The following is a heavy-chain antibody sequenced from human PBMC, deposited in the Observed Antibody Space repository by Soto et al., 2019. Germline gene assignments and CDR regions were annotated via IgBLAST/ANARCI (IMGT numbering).Heavy chain of an antibody. Sequence: ASVKVSCKTSGYTLTGYYMHWVLQVPGQGLERIRWINPNSDGTNYTQKFQGSVTMPRDTSIRTAYMELSRLRYDDTNVSSHARVSYYCRGYVLFYGMDVWRQGTTVPVSS. CDR1: GYTLTGYY. J-gene: IGHJ6*01. V-gene: IGHV1-2*04. CDR3: ARVSYYCRGYVLFYGMDV. CDR2: INPNSDGT. D-gene: IGHD3-22*01.